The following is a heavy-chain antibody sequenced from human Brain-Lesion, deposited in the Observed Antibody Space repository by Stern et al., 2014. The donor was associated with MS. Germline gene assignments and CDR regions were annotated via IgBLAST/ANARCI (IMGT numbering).Heavy chain of an antibody. J-gene: IGHJ6*02. V-gene: IGHV1-2*02. CDR1: GYIFTGYY. CDR2: IKPNTGDQ. Sequence: QVQLVQSGAEVVKPGASVKLSCKTSGYIFTGYYIHWVRQAPGQGLEWVACIKPNTGDQKYAQKMKGRVTMSRDTPNRTSNVEISSLTSDDTAVYYCARDQRGISIFGVVTDYYYLGMDVWGQGTTVTVSS. CDR3: ARDQRGISIFGVVTDYYYLGMDV. D-gene: IGHD3-3*01.